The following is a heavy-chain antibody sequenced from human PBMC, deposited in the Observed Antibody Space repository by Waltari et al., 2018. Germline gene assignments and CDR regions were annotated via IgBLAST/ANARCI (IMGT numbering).Heavy chain of an antibody. Sequence: EVDLVESGGGSVTPGESLRLSCETSGFTFMTAWMTWVRQAPGKRAEWIGRIKTTAEGGTTDYAAAVRGRFIISRDDSKKTLFLQMNSLKIEDTGLYYCTLPSAGHFDFWGQGTLVTVSS. CDR1: GFTFMTAW. CDR3: TLPSAGHFDF. J-gene: IGHJ4*02. CDR2: IKTTAEGGTT. V-gene: IGHV3-15*01.